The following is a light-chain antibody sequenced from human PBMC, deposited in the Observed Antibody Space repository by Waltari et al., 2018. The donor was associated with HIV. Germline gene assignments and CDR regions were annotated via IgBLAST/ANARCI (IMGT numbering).Light chain of an antibody. CDR2: RNN. CDR1: SSNLGSNY. Sequence: QSVLTQPPSASGTPGQRVAISCSGSSSNLGSNYVYWYQQLPGTAPKLLIYRNNQRPSGVPARFSGSKSGTSASLAISGLRSEDEADYYCAAWDDSLSGPGVFGGGTKLTVL. J-gene: IGLJ3*02. V-gene: IGLV1-47*01. CDR3: AAWDDSLSGPGV.